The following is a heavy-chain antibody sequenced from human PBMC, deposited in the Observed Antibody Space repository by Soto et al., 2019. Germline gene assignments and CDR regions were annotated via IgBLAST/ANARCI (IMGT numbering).Heavy chain of an antibody. V-gene: IGHV1-18*01. CDR2: ISVHNGNT. D-gene: IGHD4-17*01. CDR3: ARGRYGDY. CDR1: GYIFTSYG. J-gene: IGHJ4*02. Sequence: QAHLVQSGPEVKKPGASVKVSCKGSGYIFTSYGIAWVRQAPGQGLEGMGWISVHNGNTEYAQKFQGRVTVTRDTSASTAYLELRRRRSDDTALYYCARGRYGDYWGQGALVTVSS.